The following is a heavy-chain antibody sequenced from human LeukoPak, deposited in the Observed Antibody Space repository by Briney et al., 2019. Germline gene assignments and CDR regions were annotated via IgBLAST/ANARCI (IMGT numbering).Heavy chain of an antibody. D-gene: IGHD4-17*01. V-gene: IGHV4-39*01. J-gene: IGHJ4*02. CDR2: IYYSGST. CDR1: GGSISSSSYS. CDR3: ARPVYGDYEQFDY. Sequence: SETLSLTCTVSGGSISSSSYSWGWIRQPPGKGLEWIGSIYYSGSTYYNPSLKSRVTISVDTSKNQFSLKLSSVTAADTAVYYCARPVYGDYEQFDYWGQGTLVTVSS.